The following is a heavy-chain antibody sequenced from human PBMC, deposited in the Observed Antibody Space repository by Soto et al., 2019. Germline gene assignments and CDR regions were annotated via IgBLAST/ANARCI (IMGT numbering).Heavy chain of an antibody. CDR1: GGSFSGYY. J-gene: IGHJ3*02. D-gene: IGHD3-9*01. CDR3: ARLVLRYFDWTLDAFDI. CDR2: INHSGST. V-gene: IGHV4-34*01. Sequence: ASETLSLTCAVYGGSFSGYYWSWIRQPPGKGLEWIGEINHSGSTNYNPSLKSRVTISVDTSKNQFSLKMSSVTAADTAVYYCARLVLRYFDWTLDAFDIWGQGTMVTVSS.